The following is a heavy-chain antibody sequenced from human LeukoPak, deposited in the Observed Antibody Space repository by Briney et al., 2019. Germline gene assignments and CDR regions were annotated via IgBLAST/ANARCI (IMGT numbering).Heavy chain of an antibody. CDR1: GFTFSSYS. V-gene: IGHV3-21*01. Sequence: GGSLRLSCAASGFTFSSYSMNWVRQAPGKGLEWVSSISSSSSYIYYADSVKGRFTISGDNAKNSLYLQMNSLRAEDTAVYYCARDATVTGGGSWFDPWGQGTLVTVSS. D-gene: IGHD4-17*01. J-gene: IGHJ5*02. CDR3: ARDATVTGGGSWFDP. CDR2: ISSSSSYI.